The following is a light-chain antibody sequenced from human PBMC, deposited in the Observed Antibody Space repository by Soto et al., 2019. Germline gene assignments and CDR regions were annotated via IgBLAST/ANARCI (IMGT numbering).Light chain of an antibody. Sequence: IVMTQSPDSLAVSLRERATINCKSSQSVLYSSNTKNYLAWYQQKPGKPPKLLIYCAYIRASGVPDRFSGSGSGTDFTLTISSLQAEDVAVYYCQQYHSTPYTLGQGTNLEIK. J-gene: IGKJ2*01. CDR2: CAY. CDR3: QQYHSTPYT. V-gene: IGKV4-1*01. CDR1: QSVLYSSNTKNY.